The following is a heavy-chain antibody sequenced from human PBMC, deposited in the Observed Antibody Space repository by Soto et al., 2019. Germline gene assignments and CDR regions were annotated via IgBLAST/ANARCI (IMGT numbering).Heavy chain of an antibody. D-gene: IGHD3-3*01. CDR1: GGSTSSYS. CDR3: ARDPPRYDFWSGYYFSGEFDP. J-gene: IGHJ5*02. CDR2: IYYSGST. V-gene: IGHV4-59*01. Sequence: SETLSLTCTVSGGSTSSYSWSWIRQPPGKGLGWIGYIYYSGSTNYNPSLKSRVTISVDTSKNQFSLKLSSVTTADKAVYYCARDPPRYDFWSGYYFSGEFDPWGQGTLVTVSS.